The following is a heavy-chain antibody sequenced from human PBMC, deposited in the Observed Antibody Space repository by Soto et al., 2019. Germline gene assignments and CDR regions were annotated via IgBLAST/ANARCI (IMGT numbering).Heavy chain of an antibody. V-gene: IGHV1-18*01. CDR2: ISGYNAYA. CDR3: ARRYLYGNSMTDYSMDV. CDR1: DHSFTTYG. D-gene: IGHD1-7*01. J-gene: IGHJ6*02. Sequence: ASVKVSCKSSDHSFTTYGIAWVRQAPGQGLEWMGLISGYNAYANYAQKFQDRVTLTIDAPRSTAFMEMRSLRSDDTAVYYCARRYLYGNSMTDYSMDVWGQ.